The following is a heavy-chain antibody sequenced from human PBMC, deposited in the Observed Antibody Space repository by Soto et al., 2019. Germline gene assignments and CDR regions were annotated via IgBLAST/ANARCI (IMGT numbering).Heavy chain of an antibody. CDR1: GGSIDSGAFS. J-gene: IGHJ4*02. CDR2: VTHSGTA. CDR3: ARIHWAQRSLDY. Sequence: PSETLSLTCAVSGGSIDSGAFSLSWIRQAPGKGLEWSGYVTHSGTAYSIPSLNGRLTLSVDSSQTQFSLKLTSVTAADSAFYYCARIHWAQRSLDYWGRGILVTVS. V-gene: IGHV4-30-2*01. D-gene: IGHD3-16*01.